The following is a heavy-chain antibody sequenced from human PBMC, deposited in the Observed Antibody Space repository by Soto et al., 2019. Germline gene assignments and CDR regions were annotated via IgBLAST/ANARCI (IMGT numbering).Heavy chain of an antibody. CDR2: ISGSGRTT. Sequence: PGGSLRLSCAASGFTFSSYEMSWVRQAPGRGLEWVSAISGSGRTTYYADSAKGRFTISRDNSKNTLYLQMNSLRAEDTAVYYCAKSLQRWLQDLYYYGMDVWGQGTTVTVSS. CDR1: GFTFSSYE. D-gene: IGHD5-12*01. J-gene: IGHJ6*02. CDR3: AKSLQRWLQDLYYYGMDV. V-gene: IGHV3-23*01.